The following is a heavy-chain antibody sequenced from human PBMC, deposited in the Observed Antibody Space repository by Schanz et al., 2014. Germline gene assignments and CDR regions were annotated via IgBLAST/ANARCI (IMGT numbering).Heavy chain of an antibody. Sequence: DLVESGGGVVQPGRSLRLSCAASGITLSGYGLHWVRQAPGKGLEWVGFISFDGRNTGYAHSVKGRFTISRDNSKNTVNLQMNSLRAEDTAVYYCAKEKEEVAADGSFFDYWGQGTLVTVSS. CDR2: ISFDGRNT. V-gene: IGHV3-30*18. J-gene: IGHJ4*02. CDR3: AKEKEEVAADGSFFDY. D-gene: IGHD6-13*01. CDR1: GITLSGYG.